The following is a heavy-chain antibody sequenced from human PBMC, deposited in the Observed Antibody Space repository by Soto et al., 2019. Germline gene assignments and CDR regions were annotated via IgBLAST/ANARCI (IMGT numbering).Heavy chain of an antibody. Sequence: QVQLVQSGAEVKKPGSSVKVSCKASGGTFSSYAISWVRQASGQGLECMGVIYPIFGTANYAQKFQGRVTSTRDKSSSTAYMEPSSLRSEDTAVYYWASYTTNIEVAGINWFDPWGQGTLVTVSS. V-gene: IGHV1-69*06. D-gene: IGHD6-19*01. CDR3: ASYTTNIEVAGINWFDP. J-gene: IGHJ5*02. CDR1: GGTFSSYA. CDR2: IYPIFGTA.